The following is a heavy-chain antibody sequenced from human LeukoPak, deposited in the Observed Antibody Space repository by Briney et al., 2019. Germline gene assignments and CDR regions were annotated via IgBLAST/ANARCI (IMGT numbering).Heavy chain of an antibody. CDR3: ARDFPTSIAAAGTDY. D-gene: IGHD6-13*01. Sequence: ASVKVSCKASGYTFTGYYMHWVRPAPGQGLEWMGRINPNSGGTNYAQKFQGRVTMTRDTSISTAYMELSRLRSDDTAVYYCARDFPTSIAAAGTDYWGQGTLVTVSS. CDR1: GYTFTGYY. V-gene: IGHV1-2*06. CDR2: INPNSGGT. J-gene: IGHJ4*02.